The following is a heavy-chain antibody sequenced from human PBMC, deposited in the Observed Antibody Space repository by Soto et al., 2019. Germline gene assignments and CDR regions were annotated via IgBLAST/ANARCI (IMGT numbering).Heavy chain of an antibody. J-gene: IGHJ4*02. V-gene: IGHV3-23*01. CDR2: ISGSGGST. Sequence: PGGSLRLSCAASGFTFSSYAMTWVRQAPGKGLEWVSFISGSGGSTYFADSVKGRFTISRDNSKNTLYLQMSSLRAEDTALYYCAKEYDSPGHYPDYWGQGTLVTVSS. CDR3: AKEYDSPGHYPDY. CDR1: GFTFSSYA. D-gene: IGHD3-22*01.